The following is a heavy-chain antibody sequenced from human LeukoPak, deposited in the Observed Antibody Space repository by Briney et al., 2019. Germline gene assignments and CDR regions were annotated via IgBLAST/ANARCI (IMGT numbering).Heavy chain of an antibody. CDR2: ISGSGGST. CDR1: GFTFSSYA. V-gene: IGHV3-23*01. J-gene: IGHJ4*02. D-gene: IGHD6-13*01. Sequence: GGSLRLSCGASGFTFSSYAMSWVRQAPGKGLEWVSAISGSGGSTYYADFVKGRFTISRDNSKNTLYLQMNSLRAEDTAVYYCAPSRSKRGPIDYWGQGTLVTVSS. CDR3: APSRSKRGPIDY.